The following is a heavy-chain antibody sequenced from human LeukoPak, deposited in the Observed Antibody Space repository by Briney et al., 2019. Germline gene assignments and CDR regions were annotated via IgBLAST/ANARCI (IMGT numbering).Heavy chain of an antibody. CDR2: INPSGGST. CDR1: GYTFTSYD. Sequence: EASVKVSCKASGYTFTSYDINWVRQATGQGLEWMGIINPSGGSTSYAQKFQGRVTMTRDMSTSTVYMELSSLRSEDTAVYYCARGGRAVAGDFYFDYWGQGTLVTVSS. V-gene: IGHV1-46*01. D-gene: IGHD6-19*01. CDR3: ARGGRAVAGDFYFDY. J-gene: IGHJ4*02.